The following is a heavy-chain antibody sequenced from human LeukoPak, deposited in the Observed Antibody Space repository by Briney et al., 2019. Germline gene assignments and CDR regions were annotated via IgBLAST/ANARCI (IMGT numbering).Heavy chain of an antibody. J-gene: IGHJ2*01. V-gene: IGHV4-59*08. Sequence: PSETLSLTCTVSGGSISNYYWSWVRQPPGKGLEWIGYIYYSGSTTYNPSLKGRVTISVDTSKNQFSLKLNAVTAADTAVYYCARRTYFDLWGRGTLVTVSS. CDR2: IYYSGST. CDR3: ARRTYFDL. CDR1: GGSISNYY.